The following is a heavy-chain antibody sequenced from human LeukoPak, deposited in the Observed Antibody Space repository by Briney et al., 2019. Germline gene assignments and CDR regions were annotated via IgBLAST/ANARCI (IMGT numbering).Heavy chain of an antibody. Sequence: PGGSLRLSCAASGFTVSSNYMSWVRQAPGKGLEWVSMIYSGGSTYYADSVKGRFTISRDNSKNTLYLQLNSLRADDTAVYYCAKTPSSGYYYFDYWGQGTLVTVSS. D-gene: IGHD3-22*01. J-gene: IGHJ4*02. CDR3: AKTPSSGYYYFDY. V-gene: IGHV3-53*01. CDR2: IYSGGST. CDR1: GFTVSSNY.